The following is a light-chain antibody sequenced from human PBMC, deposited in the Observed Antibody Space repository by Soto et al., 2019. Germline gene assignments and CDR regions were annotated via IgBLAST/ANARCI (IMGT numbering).Light chain of an antibody. CDR2: GAS. CDR3: QQYGSSGT. Sequence: EIVLTQSPGTLSLTPGDRATLSCTASQSVSKNYLAWYQQQPGQAPRLRIYGASNRATGIPDRFSGSGSGTDFTLTISRLEPEDFAVYYCQQYGSSGTFGQGTKVDIK. J-gene: IGKJ1*01. CDR1: QSVSKNY. V-gene: IGKV3-20*01.